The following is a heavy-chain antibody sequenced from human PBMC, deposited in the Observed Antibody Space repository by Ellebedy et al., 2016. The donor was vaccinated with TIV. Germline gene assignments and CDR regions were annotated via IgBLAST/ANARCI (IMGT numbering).Heavy chain of an antibody. J-gene: IGHJ3*02. Sequence: MPGGSLRLSCTVSGGSITSFYWSWIRQTPGKGLEYIGNISYTGSTNYNPSLKSRVTISVDTSKNQFSLNLSSVTAADTAVYYCARPRTVGTTHDGFDIWGQGTTVTVSS. CDR3: ARPRTVGTTHDGFDI. CDR1: GGSITSFY. CDR2: ISYTGST. V-gene: IGHV4-59*01. D-gene: IGHD4-23*01.